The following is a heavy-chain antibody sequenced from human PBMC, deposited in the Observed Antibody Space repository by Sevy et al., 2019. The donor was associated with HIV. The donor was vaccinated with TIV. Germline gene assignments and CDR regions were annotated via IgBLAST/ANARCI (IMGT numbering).Heavy chain of an antibody. CDR2: ISYDGSNK. J-gene: IGHJ4*02. CDR3: ARDGYYYDSSGYYQLDY. Sequence: GGSLRLSCAASGFTFSSYAMHWVRQAPGKGLEWVAVISYDGSNKYYADSVKGRLTISRDNSKNTLYLQMNSLRAEDTAVYYCARDGYYYDSSGYYQLDYWGQGTLVTVSS. V-gene: IGHV3-30*04. CDR1: GFTFSSYA. D-gene: IGHD3-22*01.